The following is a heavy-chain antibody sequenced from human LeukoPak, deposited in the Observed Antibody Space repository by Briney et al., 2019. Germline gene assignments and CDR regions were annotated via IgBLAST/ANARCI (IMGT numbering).Heavy chain of an antibody. J-gene: IGHJ5*02. V-gene: IGHV3-21*01. D-gene: IGHD4/OR15-4a*01. Sequence: PGGSLRLSCAASGFTYSSYSMNWVRQAPGKGLEWVSSISSSNSYIYYADSVKGRFTISRDNAKNSLYLQMNSLRAEDTAVYYCARIPNSANFPNWFDPWGQGTLVTVSS. CDR3: ARIPNSANFPNWFDP. CDR2: ISSSNSYI. CDR1: GFTYSSYS.